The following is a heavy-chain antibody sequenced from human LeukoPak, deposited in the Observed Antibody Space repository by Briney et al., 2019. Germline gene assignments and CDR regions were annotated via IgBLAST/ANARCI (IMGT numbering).Heavy chain of an antibody. D-gene: IGHD3-22*01. CDR2: IKSKTDGGTT. CDR3: AKAHYDSSGYLY. J-gene: IGHJ4*02. V-gene: IGHV3-15*01. Sequence: GGSLRLSCAASGFTFSNAWMSWVRQAPGKGLEWVGRIKSKTDGGTTDYAAPVKGRFTISRDDSKNTLYLQMKSLRAEDTAVYYCAKAHYDSSGYLYWGQGTLVTVSS. CDR1: GFTFSNAW.